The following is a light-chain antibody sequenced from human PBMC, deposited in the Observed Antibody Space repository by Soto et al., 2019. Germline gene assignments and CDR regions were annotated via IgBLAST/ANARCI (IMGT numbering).Light chain of an antibody. V-gene: IGKV3-15*01. CDR2: GAS. CDR3: QCYSDWPRTWT. Sequence: IVMTQSPATLSVSPGERDTLSCRASQGISMKLPRYQRKPGQAPRVLIYGASTRATGMPARLSGSGSGTVFTLTITSLQSEHFAVYHCQCYSDWPRTWTFGQRTKV. J-gene: IGKJ1*01. CDR1: QGISMK.